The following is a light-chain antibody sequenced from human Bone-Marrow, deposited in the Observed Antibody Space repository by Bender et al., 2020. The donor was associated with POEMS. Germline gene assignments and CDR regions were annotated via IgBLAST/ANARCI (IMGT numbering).Light chain of an antibody. CDR3: ATWHDSLNGWV. CDR2: NTN. V-gene: IGLV1-44*01. CDR1: SSNIVTNP. J-gene: IGLJ3*02. Sequence: QSVLTQPPSASGTPGQRVIISCYGSSSNIVTNPVNWYQHLPGTAPKVLIYNTNQRPSGVPDRFSGSKSGTSASLAISALQSEDEGDYYCATWHDSLNGWVFGGGTKLAVL.